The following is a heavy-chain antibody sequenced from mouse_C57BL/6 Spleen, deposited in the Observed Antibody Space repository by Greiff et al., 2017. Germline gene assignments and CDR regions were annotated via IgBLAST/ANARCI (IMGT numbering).Heavy chain of an antibody. V-gene: IGHV1-64*01. Sequence: QVQLQQPGAELVKPGASVKLSCKASGYTFTSYWMHWVKQRPGQGLEWIGMIHPNSGSTNYNEKFKSKATLTVDKSSSTAYMQLSSLTSEDSAVYYGARSPLITTYAMDYWGQGTSVTVSS. CDR3: ARSPLITTYAMDY. D-gene: IGHD1-1*01. J-gene: IGHJ4*01. CDR1: GYTFTSYW. CDR2: IHPNSGST.